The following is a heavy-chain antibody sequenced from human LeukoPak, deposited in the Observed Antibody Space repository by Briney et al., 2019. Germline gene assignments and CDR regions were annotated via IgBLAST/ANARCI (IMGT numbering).Heavy chain of an antibody. V-gene: IGHV1-24*01. CDR1: GYTLTELS. D-gene: IGHD3-22*01. J-gene: IGHJ4*02. CDR3: ATQRGDYYDNSLFY. CDR2: VDPEDGET. Sequence: ASVKLSCKVSGYTLTELSMHWVRQAQGKGHEWKGGVDPEDGETIYAQKLEGRVTMTEDTSTDTAYMELSGLRSEDTAVYYCATQRGDYYDNSLFYWGQGTLVTVSS.